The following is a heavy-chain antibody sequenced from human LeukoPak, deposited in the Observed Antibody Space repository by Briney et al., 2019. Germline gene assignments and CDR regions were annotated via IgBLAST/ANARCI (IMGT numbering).Heavy chain of an antibody. CDR3: ATNIGYYYGSGSNKYYFDY. Sequence: GGSLRLSCAASGFTFSSYAMHWVRQAPGKGLEYVSAISSNGGSTYYANSVKGRFTISRDNSKNTLYLQMGSLRAEDMAVYYCATNIGYYYGSGSNKYYFDYWGQRTLVTVSS. J-gene: IGHJ4*02. CDR2: ISSNGGST. V-gene: IGHV3-64*01. CDR1: GFTFSSYA. D-gene: IGHD3-10*01.